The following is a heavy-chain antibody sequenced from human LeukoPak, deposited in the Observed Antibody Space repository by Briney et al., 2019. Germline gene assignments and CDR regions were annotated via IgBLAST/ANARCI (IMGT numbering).Heavy chain of an antibody. CDR1: GFTFSSFW. Sequence: TGGSLSLSCAASGFTFSSFWMHWVRQVPGEGLVWVSRINKDGSSITYADSVKGRFTISRDNAKNTLYLQMNSLRAEDMSVYYCARGYTYGSIDYWGQGTLVTVSS. D-gene: IGHD5-18*01. CDR3: ARGYTYGSIDY. J-gene: IGHJ4*02. CDR2: INKDGSSI. V-gene: IGHV3-74*03.